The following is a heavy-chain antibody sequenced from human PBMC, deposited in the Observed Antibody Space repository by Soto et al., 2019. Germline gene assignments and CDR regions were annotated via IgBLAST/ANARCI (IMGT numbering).Heavy chain of an antibody. D-gene: IGHD2-21*01. CDR2: ISYDGSNK. CDR3: AKDLKEGGDCLFDY. V-gene: IGHV3-30*18. Sequence: GGSLRLSCAASGFTFSSYGMHWVRQAPGKGLEWVAVISYDGSNKYYADSVKGRFTISRDNSKNTLYLQMNSLRAEDTAVYYCAKDLKEGGDCLFDYWGQGTLVTVSS. J-gene: IGHJ4*02. CDR1: GFTFSSYG.